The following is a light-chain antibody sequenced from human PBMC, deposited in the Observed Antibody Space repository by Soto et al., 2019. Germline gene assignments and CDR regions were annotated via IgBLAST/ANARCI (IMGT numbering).Light chain of an antibody. V-gene: IGLV2-14*01. CDR1: SSDVGGYNY. J-gene: IGLJ2*01. Sequence: QSALTQPASVSGSPGQSITISCTGTSSDVGGYNYVSWYQQHPGKAPKLMIYGVTNRPSGVSNRFSGSKSGNTASLTISGLQADDEADSYCSSYTSSTTLSVIFGGGTKLTVL. CDR2: GVT. CDR3: SSYTSSTTLSVI.